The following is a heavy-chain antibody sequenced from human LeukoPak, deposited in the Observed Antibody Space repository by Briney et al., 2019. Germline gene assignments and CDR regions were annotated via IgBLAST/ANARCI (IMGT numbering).Heavy chain of an antibody. V-gene: IGHV3-7*01. D-gene: IGHD2-15*01. Sequence: AGGSLRLSCAASGFTFSSSWMSWVRQAPGKGLEWVANINEDGSAKYYVDSVKGRFTISRDNAKRSLDLQVNSLRAEDTAVYYCTRSRRGGNDYWGQGTLSPSPQ. CDR2: INEDGSAK. CDR3: TRSRRGGNDY. CDR1: GFTFSSSW. J-gene: IGHJ4*02.